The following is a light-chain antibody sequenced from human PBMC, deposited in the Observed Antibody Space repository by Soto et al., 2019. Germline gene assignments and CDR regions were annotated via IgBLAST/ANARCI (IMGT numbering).Light chain of an antibody. J-gene: IGLJ3*02. CDR2: GNS. V-gene: IGLV1-40*01. CDR1: SSNIGAGYD. CDR3: QSYASSLSGWV. Sequence: QSVLTQPPSVSGAPGQRVTISCTGSSSNIGAGYDVHWYQQLPGTAPKLLIYGNSNRPSGVPERFSGSKSGTSASLAITGLQAEDEADYYCQSYASSLSGWVFGGGTQLTVL.